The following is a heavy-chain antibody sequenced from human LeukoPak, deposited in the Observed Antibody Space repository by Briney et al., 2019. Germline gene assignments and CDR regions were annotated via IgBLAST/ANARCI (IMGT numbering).Heavy chain of an antibody. J-gene: IGHJ5*02. D-gene: IGHD4-17*01. CDR3: AKGETTWIRYRKFDP. CDR2: INPSGGST. V-gene: IGHV1-46*01. CDR1: GYTFTSYY. Sequence: ASVKVSCKASGYTFTSYYMHWVRQAPGQGLEWMGIINPSGGSTSYAQKFQGRVTMTRDTSTSTVYMELSSLRSEDTAVYYCAKGETTWIRYRKFDPWGQGTLVTVSS.